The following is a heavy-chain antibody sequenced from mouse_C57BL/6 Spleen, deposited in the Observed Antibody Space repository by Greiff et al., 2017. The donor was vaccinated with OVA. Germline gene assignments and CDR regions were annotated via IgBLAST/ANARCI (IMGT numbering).Heavy chain of an antibody. CDR2: IYPGDGDT. V-gene: IGHV1-82*01. Sequence: QVQLKESGPELVKPGASVKISCKASGYAFSSSWMNWVKQRPGKGLEWIGRIYPGDGDTNYNGKFKGKATLTADKSSSTAYMQLSSLTSEDSAVYFCALYYYGSSPFDYWGQGTTLTVSS. CDR1: GYAFSSSW. CDR3: ALYYYGSSPFDY. D-gene: IGHD1-1*01. J-gene: IGHJ2*01.